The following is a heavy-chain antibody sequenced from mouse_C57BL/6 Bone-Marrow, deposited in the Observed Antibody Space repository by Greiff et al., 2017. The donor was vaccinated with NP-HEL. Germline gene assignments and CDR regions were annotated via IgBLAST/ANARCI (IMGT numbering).Heavy chain of an antibody. CDR1: GYTFTDYY. Sequence: VQLKESGPVLVKPGASVKMSCKASGYTFTDYYMNWVKQSHGKSLEWIGVINPYNGGTSYNQKFKGKATLTVDKSSSTAYMELNSLTSEDSAVYYCAREVTTYYAMDYWGQGTSVTVSS. CDR2: INPYNGGT. J-gene: IGHJ4*01. D-gene: IGHD2-2*01. CDR3: AREVTTYYAMDY. V-gene: IGHV1-19*01.